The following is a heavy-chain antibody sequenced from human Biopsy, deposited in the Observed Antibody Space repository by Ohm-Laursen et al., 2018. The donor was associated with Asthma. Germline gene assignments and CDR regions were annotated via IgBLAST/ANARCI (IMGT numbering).Heavy chain of an antibody. J-gene: IGHJ1*01. Sequence: GSLRLSCTASGFTFRTYSMSWVRQAPGKGLEWVANIKHDGSEKNHVDSLKGRFTISRDNAKNLLFLQMSSLRAEDTAVYYCTRTFHFWSPYHAEHYQLWGQGTLVTVSS. CDR2: IKHDGSEK. CDR1: GFTFRTYS. V-gene: IGHV3-7*01. CDR3: TRTFHFWSPYHAEHYQL. D-gene: IGHD3-3*01.